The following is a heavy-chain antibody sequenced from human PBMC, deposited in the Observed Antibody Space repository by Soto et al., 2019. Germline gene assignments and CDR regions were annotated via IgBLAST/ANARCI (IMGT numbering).Heavy chain of an antibody. V-gene: IGHV4-34*02. CDR1: GGSLSPYY. D-gene: IGHD3-9*01. J-gene: IGHJ3*01. CDR2: ISHRGRT. CDR3: ARNFDRVPLRAFDV. Sequence: QVQLQQWGAGLLKPSGTLSHTCAVYGGSLSPYYWSWIRQSPEMGLEWIGEISHRGRTNYNPSLRSRVTISVDKSKNQFSLELTSVTAADTALYYCARNFDRVPLRAFDVWGQGAMVIVSS.